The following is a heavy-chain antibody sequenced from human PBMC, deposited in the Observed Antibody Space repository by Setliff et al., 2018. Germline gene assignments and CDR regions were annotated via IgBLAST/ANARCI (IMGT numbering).Heavy chain of an antibody. J-gene: IGHJ6*02. CDR1: GGSINNYY. CDR3: ARGSTMIQGVRLYYHGLDV. CDR2: IHSSGTT. V-gene: IGHV4-4*07. D-gene: IGHD3-10*01. Sequence: SETLSLTCTISGGSINNYYWNWIRQSADKGLEWIGRIHSSGTTNYNPSLKSRATISIDKSKNHFSLRVTSVTAADTAAYYCARGSTMIQGVRLYYHGLDVWGQGTTVTVSS.